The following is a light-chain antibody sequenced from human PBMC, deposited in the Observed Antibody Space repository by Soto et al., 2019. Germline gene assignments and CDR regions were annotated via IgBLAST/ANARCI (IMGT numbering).Light chain of an antibody. CDR1: QSVSSN. CDR3: QQYNNWPPRWT. J-gene: IGKJ1*01. V-gene: IGKV3-15*01. Sequence: EIVMTQSPATMSLSPGERATLSCRASQSVSSNLAWYQQKPGQAPRLLIYVASTRATGIPARFSGSGSGTEFTLTISSLQSEDFAVYYCQQYNNWPPRWTFGQGTKVEIK. CDR2: VAS.